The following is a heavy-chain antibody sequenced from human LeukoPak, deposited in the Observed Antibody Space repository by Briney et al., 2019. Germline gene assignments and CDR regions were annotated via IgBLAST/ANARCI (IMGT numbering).Heavy chain of an antibody. CDR3: ARDGASDWNDMLDH. V-gene: IGHV1-18*01. CDR2: ISAKNGNT. Sequence: ASVKVSCKGNGYSFSTYGIIWVRQAPGQGLEWMGWISAKNGNTKYAQKFQGRAIMTTDTSTSTAYMDLRSLISDDTAVYYCARDGASDWNDMLDHWGQGTLVTVSS. CDR1: GYSFSTYG. D-gene: IGHD1-1*01. J-gene: IGHJ4*02.